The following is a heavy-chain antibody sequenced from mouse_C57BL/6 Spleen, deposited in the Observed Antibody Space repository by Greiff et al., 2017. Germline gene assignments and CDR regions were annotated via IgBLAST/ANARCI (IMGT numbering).Heavy chain of an antibody. CDR1: GYTFTSYW. V-gene: IGHV1-64*01. J-gene: IGHJ3*01. CDR2: IHPNSGST. CDR3: ALNWDQAWFAY. D-gene: IGHD4-1*01. Sequence: VQLQQPGAELVKPGASVKLSCKASGYTFTSYWMHWVKQRPGQGLEWIGMIHPNSGSTNYNEKFKSKATLTVDKSSSTAYMQLSSLTSEDSAVYYCALNWDQAWFAYWGQGTLVTVSA.